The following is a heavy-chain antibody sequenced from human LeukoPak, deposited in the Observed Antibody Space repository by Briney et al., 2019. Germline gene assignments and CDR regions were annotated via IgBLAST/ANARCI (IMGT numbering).Heavy chain of an antibody. CDR2: ISYTGTYI. J-gene: IGHJ4*02. V-gene: IGHV3-21*04. CDR3: VRDRGTYRPIDY. D-gene: IGHD1-26*01. CDR1: AFSLNAYN. Sequence: SGGSLRLSCAASAFSLNAYNMNWVRQAPGKGLEWVSSISYTGTYIYYADSVKGRFAISRDNAQNSLYLQMNSLRAEDTAIYYCVRDRGTYRPIDYWGQGTLVTVSS.